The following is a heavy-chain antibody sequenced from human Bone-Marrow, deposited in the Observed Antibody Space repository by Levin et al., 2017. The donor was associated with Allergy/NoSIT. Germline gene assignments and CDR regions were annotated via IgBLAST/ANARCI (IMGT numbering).Heavy chain of an antibody. CDR3: ARDRARTGDLDF. D-gene: IGHD1-1*01. CDR2: INPSSGST. CDR1: GYTFTSHY. V-gene: IGHV1-46*03. J-gene: IGHJ4*02. Sequence: GESLKISCKASGYTFTSHYVHWVRQAPGQGLEWMGLINPSSGSTKFAQKFQGRVTVTKDTTTVYMEVNSLRPDDTAVFFCARDRARTGDLDFWGQGTLVTVSS.